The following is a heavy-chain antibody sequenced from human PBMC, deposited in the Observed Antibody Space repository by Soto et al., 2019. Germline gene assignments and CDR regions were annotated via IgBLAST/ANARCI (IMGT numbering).Heavy chain of an antibody. Sequence: PGGSLRLSCAASGFTFDDYAMHWVRQAPGKGLEWVSLISWDGGSTYYADSVKGRFTISRDNSKNSLYLQMNSLRAEDTALYYCAKDSQESNYFDYWGQGTLVTVYS. CDR1: GFTFDDYA. J-gene: IGHJ4*02. CDR2: ISWDGGST. CDR3: AKDSQESNYFDY. V-gene: IGHV3-43D*04.